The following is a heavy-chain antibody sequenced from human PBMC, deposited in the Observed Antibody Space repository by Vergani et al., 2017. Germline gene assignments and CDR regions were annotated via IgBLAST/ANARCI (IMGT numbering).Heavy chain of an antibody. CDR1: GGSISSGGYY. J-gene: IGHJ6*03. V-gene: IGHV4-31*03. CDR3: ARDNRDRIAAAGKEVYYYYYMDV. Sequence: QVQLQESGPGLVKPSQTLSLTCTVSGGSISSGGYYWSWIRQHPGKGLEWIGYIYYSGSTYYNPSLKSRVTISVDTSKNQFSLKLSSVTAADTAVYYCARDNRDRIAAAGKEVYYYYYMDVWGKGTTVTVSS. CDR2: IYYSGST. D-gene: IGHD6-13*01.